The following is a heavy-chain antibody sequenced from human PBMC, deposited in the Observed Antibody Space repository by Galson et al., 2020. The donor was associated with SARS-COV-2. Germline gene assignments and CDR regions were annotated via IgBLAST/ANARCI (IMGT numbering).Heavy chain of an antibody. V-gene: IGHV1-18*04. CDR1: GYTFTSYG. Sequence: ASVTVSCKASGYTFTSYGISWVRQAPGQGLEWMGWNSAYNGNTNYAQKLQGRATMTTDTSTSTAYMELRSLRSDDTAVYYCARARFDDYDFWSGYRPFLPDAFDIWGQGTMVTVSS. D-gene: IGHD3-3*01. J-gene: IGHJ3*02. CDR2: NSAYNGNT. CDR3: ARARFDDYDFWSGYRPFLPDAFDI.